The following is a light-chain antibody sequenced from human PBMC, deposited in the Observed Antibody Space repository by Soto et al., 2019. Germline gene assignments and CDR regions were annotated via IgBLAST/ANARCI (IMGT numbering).Light chain of an antibody. CDR3: LQDYNYPRT. J-gene: IGKJ1*01. V-gene: IGKV1-5*03. Sequence: DIHMTQSPSTLSASVGDRVTIPCRASQSIADWLAWYQQKPGKAPKLLIYKASTLQSGVPSRFSGSGSGRDFTLTISSLQPEDFATYYCLQDYNYPRTFGQGTKVDI. CDR2: KAS. CDR1: QSIADW.